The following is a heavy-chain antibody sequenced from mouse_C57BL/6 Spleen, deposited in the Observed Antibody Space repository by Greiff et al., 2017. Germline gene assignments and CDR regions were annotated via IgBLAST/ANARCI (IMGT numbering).Heavy chain of an antibody. CDR3: ARGYYDYPIDD. CDR1: GYTFTCYW. J-gene: IGHJ2*01. D-gene: IGHD2-4*01. V-gene: IGHV1-72*01. Sequence: QVQLQQPGAELVKPGASVQLSCKASGYTFTCYWMHWVKQRPGRGLEWIGRFDPNSGGTKYNEKFKSKATLTVDKPSSTAYMQLSSLISQDSAVYYCARGYYDYPIDDWGQGTTRTVSS. CDR2: FDPNSGGT.